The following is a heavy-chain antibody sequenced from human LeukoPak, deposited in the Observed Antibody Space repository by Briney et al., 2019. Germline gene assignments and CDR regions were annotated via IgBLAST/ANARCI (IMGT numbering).Heavy chain of an antibody. CDR2: ISYDGSNK. CDR1: GSTFSIFS. CDR3: AKLGISLSSSRGYFDY. Sequence: PGGSLRLSCVASGSTFSIFSMSWVRQAPGKGLEWVAVISYDGSNKYYADSVKGRFTISRDNSKNTLYLQMNSLRAEDTAVYYCAKLGISLSSSRGYFDYWGQGTLVTVSS. D-gene: IGHD6-13*01. V-gene: IGHV3-30*18. J-gene: IGHJ4*02.